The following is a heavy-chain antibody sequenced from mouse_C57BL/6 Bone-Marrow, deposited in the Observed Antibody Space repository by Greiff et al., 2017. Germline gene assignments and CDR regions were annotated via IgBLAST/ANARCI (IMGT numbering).Heavy chain of an antibody. Sequence: QVQLQQPGAELVKPGASVKVSCKASGYTFTSYWMHWVKQRPGQGLEWIGRIHPSDSDTNYNQKFKGKATLTVDKSSSTAYMQLSSLTSEDSAVYYCAIGTTVVEGDFDVWGTGTTVTVSS. CDR1: GYTFTSYW. V-gene: IGHV1-74*01. CDR2: IHPSDSDT. J-gene: IGHJ1*03. D-gene: IGHD1-1*01. CDR3: AIGTTVVEGDFDV.